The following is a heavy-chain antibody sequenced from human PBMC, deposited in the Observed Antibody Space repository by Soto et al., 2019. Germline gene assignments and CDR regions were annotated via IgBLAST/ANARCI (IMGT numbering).Heavy chain of an antibody. V-gene: IGHV3-30*18. CDR1: GFPLSVYG. J-gene: IGHJ4*02. Sequence: PGGSLRLACAASGFPLSVYGMHGVRQTPGKGLEWVALISSDGRNDYYTDSVKGRFSISRDNSKNMVYLQMNSLRVEDTALYYCAKAGFCSGGSCYSYFASCGQGPQVTVSS. CDR3: AKAGFCSGGSCYSYFAS. CDR2: ISSDGRND. D-gene: IGHD2-15*01.